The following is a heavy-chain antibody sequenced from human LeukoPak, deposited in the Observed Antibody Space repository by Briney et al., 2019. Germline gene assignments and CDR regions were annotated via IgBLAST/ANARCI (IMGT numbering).Heavy chain of an antibody. CDR1: GYTFTGYY. J-gene: IGHJ4*02. D-gene: IGHD6-13*01. CDR2: INPNSGGT. V-gene: IGHV1-2*02. Sequence: ASVKVSCKASGYTFTGYYIHWVRQAPGQGLEWMGWINPNSGGTDYAQKFQGRVTMTRDTSISTAYMELSRLRSEDTAVYYCARSGYSSSWRTFFDYWGQGTLVTVSS. CDR3: ARSGYSSSWRTFFDY.